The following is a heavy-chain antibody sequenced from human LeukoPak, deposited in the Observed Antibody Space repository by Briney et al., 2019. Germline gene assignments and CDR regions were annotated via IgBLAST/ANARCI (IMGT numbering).Heavy chain of an antibody. D-gene: IGHD1-26*01. CDR3: ASFKRDY. Sequence: SLRLSCAASGSTFDNYAMHWVRQAPGRGLEWVSGISWNGGSIGYADSVKGRFTISRDNAKNSLYLQMNSLRAEDTALYYCASFKRDYWGQGTLVTVSS. CDR2: ISWNGGSI. CDR1: GSTFDNYA. J-gene: IGHJ4*02. V-gene: IGHV3-9*01.